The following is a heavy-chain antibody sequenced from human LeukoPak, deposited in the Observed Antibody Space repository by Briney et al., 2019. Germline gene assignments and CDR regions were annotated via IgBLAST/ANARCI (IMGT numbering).Heavy chain of an antibody. CDR1: GGSFSGYY. V-gene: IGHV4-34*01. J-gene: IGHJ3*02. D-gene: IGHD4-17*01. CDR2: INHSGST. Sequence: PSETLSLICAVYGGSFSGYYWSWIRQPPGKGLEWIGEINHSGSTNYNPSLKSRVTISVDTSKNQFSLKLSSVTAADTAVYYCARGSGELVDDYDAFDIWGQGTMVTVSS. CDR3: ARGSGELVDDYDAFDI.